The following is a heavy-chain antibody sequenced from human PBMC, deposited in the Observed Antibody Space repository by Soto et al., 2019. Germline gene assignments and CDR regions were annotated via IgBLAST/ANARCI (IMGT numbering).Heavy chain of an antibody. CDR1: GGTFSSYT. V-gene: IGHV1-69*02. Sequence: QVQLVQSGAEVKKPGSSVKVSCKASGGTFSSYTISWVRQAPGQGLEWMGRIIPILGIANYAQKFQGRVTITADKSTSTAYMELSSLRSEDTAVYYCARRLAYCGGDCYSGDAFDIWGQGTMVTVSS. J-gene: IGHJ3*02. D-gene: IGHD2-21*01. CDR3: ARRLAYCGGDCYSGDAFDI. CDR2: IIPILGIA.